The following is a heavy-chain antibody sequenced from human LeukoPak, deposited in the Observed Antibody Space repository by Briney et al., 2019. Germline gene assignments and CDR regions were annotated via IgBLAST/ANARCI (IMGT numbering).Heavy chain of an antibody. CDR3: AKATYSSSWNLYLDY. Sequence: PGGSLRLSCAASGFTFSISAMSWVRHAPGKGLEWVSTISGSGYSTFYADSVKGRFTISGDNTKDTLYLQLNSLKADDTAVYYCAKATYSSSWNLYLDYWGQGTLVTVSS. J-gene: IGHJ4*02. V-gene: IGHV3-23*01. CDR1: GFTFSISA. D-gene: IGHD6-13*01. CDR2: ISGSGYST.